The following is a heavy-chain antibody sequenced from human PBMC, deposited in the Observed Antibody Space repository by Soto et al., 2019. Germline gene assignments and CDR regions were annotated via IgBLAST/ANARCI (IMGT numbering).Heavy chain of an antibody. Sequence: SETLSLTCAVHGGSFSGYYWDWIRQPPGKGLEWIGEINHGGTSNYNPSLKSRAIISVDTSKNQFSLKLSSVTAADTAVYYCGSYYCGGARCPGLDVWGLGTTVTVSS. V-gene: IGHV4-34*01. CDR2: INHGGTS. CDR3: GSYYCGGARCPGLDV. D-gene: IGHD2-21*01. J-gene: IGHJ6*02. CDR1: GGSFSGYY.